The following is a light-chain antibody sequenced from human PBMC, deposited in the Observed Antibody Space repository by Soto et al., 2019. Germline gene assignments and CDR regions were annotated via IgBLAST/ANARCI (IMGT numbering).Light chain of an antibody. CDR2: DVS. CDR1: NSDVGGYNY. J-gene: IGLJ2*01. CDR3: SSFTYSSTLV. Sequence: QSALTQPASVSGSPGQSITISCTGTNSDVGGYNYVSWYQQHPGKAPKLMIYDVSHRPSGVSNRFSGSNSGNTASLTISGLQAEDASAYYCSSFTYSSTLVFGAGTKLTVL. V-gene: IGLV2-14*03.